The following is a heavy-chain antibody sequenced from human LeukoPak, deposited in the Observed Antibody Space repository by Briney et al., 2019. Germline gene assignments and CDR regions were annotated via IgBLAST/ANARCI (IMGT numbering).Heavy chain of an antibody. CDR1: GGSISSYY. D-gene: IGHD3-10*01. Sequence: SETLSLTCTVSGGSISSYYWSWIRQPPGKGLEWIGYIYYSGSTNYNPSLKSRVTISVDTSKNQFSLKLSSVTAADTAVYYCARAGGRGSWFDPWGQGTLVTVSS. V-gene: IGHV4-59*01. J-gene: IGHJ5*02. CDR3: ARAGGRGSWFDP. CDR2: IYYSGST.